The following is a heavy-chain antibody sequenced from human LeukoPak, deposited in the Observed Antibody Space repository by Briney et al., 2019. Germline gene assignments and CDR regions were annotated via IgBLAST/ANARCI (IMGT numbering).Heavy chain of an antibody. J-gene: IGHJ3*02. CDR1: GGTFSSYA. V-gene: IGHV1-69*10. CDR3: ARATPPRQQLATRPSSAFDI. CDR2: IIPIFGIA. Sequence: GASVKVSCKASGGTFSSYAISWVRQAPGQGLEWMGGIIPIFGIANYAQKFQGRVTITADKSTSTAYMELSSLRSEDTAVYYCARATPPRQQLATRPSSAFDIWGQGTMVTVSS. D-gene: IGHD6-13*01.